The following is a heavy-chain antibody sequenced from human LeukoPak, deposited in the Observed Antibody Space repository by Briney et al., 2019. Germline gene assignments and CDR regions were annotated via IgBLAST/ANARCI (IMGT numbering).Heavy chain of an antibody. J-gene: IGHJ4*02. CDR2: IYPGDSDT. D-gene: IGHD1-14*01. CDR3: ARRMSTSEYFEY. Sequence: GESLKTSCKGSGYSFTSYWIGWVRQMPGKGLEWMGIIYPGDSDTRYSPSFQGHVTISADKSITTAYLQWSSLRASDTAIYYCARRMSTSEYFEYWGQGTLVSVSS. CDR1: GYSFTSYW. V-gene: IGHV5-51*01.